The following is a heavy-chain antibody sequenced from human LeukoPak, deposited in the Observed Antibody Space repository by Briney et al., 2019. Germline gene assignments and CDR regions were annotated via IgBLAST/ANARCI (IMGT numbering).Heavy chain of an antibody. CDR1: GFTFSSYG. J-gene: IGHJ4*02. CDR3: AKDGGSWNFDY. CDR2: IRYDGSNE. D-gene: IGHD1-26*01. Sequence: GGSLRLSCAASGFTFSSYGMNWVRRAPGKGLEWVAFIRYDGSNEYYADSVRGRFTISRDNSQNTLYLLMNSPRAEDTAVYYCAKDGGSWNFDYWGQGTLVTVSS. V-gene: IGHV3-30*02.